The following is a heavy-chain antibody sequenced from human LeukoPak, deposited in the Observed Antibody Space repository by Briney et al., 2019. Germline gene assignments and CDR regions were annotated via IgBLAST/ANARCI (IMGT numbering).Heavy chain of an antibody. CDR3: ASTRRYSYGSFDY. CDR2: IIPIFGTV. V-gene: IGHV1-69*13. J-gene: IGHJ4*02. Sequence: SVKVSCKASGGTFSSYAISWVRQAPGQGLEWMGGIIPIFGTVNYAQRFQGRVTITADESTSTAYMELSSLRSEDTAVYYCASTRRYSYGSFDYWGQGTLVTVSS. D-gene: IGHD5-18*01. CDR1: GGTFSSYA.